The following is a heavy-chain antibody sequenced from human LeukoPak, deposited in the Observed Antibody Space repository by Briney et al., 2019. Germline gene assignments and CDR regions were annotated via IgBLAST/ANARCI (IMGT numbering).Heavy chain of an antibody. D-gene: IGHD1-26*01. Sequence: SETLSLTCTVSGASISSYYWSWIRQPPGKGVEWIGYIYHSGSTVYRPSLKSRVTISVDTSKNQFSLKLSSVTAADMAVYYCASALFIENAFDVWGQGTMVTVSS. CDR2: IYHSGST. J-gene: IGHJ3*01. CDR3: ASALFIENAFDV. CDR1: GASISSYY. V-gene: IGHV4-59*01.